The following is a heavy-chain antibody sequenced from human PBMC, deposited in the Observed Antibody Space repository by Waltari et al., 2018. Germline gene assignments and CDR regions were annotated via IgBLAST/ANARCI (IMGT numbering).Heavy chain of an antibody. Sequence: EVQLVESGGGLVQAGGSLRLSCAASGFTVSQSYMGWVRQAPGKGLEYVALLPTPDGPLYADAVKDRFTVSRDISKNTLYLDMGSLRVEDTAIYYCASGAYWYFDLWGRGTRVTVSS. CDR2: LPTPDGP. CDR1: GFTVSQSY. J-gene: IGHJ2*01. CDR3: ASGAYWYFDL. D-gene: IGHD3-10*01. V-gene: IGHV3-66*01.